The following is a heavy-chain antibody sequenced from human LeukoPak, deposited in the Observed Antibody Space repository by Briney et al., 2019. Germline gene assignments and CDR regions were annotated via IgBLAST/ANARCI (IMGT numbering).Heavy chain of an antibody. Sequence: GGSLRLSCAASGFTVSSNYMSWVRQAPGKGLEWVSVIYSGGSTYYADSVKGRFTISRDNSKNTLYLQMNSLRAEDTAVYYCARDSLSLDYFDYWGQGTLVTVPS. J-gene: IGHJ4*02. CDR1: GFTVSSNY. CDR2: IYSGGST. D-gene: IGHD3-10*01. CDR3: ARDSLSLDYFDY. V-gene: IGHV3-53*01.